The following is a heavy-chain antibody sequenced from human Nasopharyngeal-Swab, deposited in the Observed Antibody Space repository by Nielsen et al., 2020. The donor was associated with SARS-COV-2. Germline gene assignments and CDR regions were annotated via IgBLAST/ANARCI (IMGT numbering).Heavy chain of an antibody. CDR3: AKGYSSGWQLYYYYGMDV. CDR2: ISGSGGST. Sequence: GESLKISCAASGFPFNNYGMSWVRQAPGKGLEWVSSISGSGGSTYYADSAKGWFTMSRDNSKSTLYLQMNTLRAEDTAVYYCAKGYSSGWQLYYYYGMDVWGQGTTVTVSS. CDR1: GFPFNNYG. J-gene: IGHJ6*02. V-gene: IGHV3-23*01. D-gene: IGHD6-19*01.